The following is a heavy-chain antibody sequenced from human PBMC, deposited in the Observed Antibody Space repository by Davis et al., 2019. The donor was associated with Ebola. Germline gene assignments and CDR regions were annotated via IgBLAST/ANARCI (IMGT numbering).Heavy chain of an antibody. CDR1: GGSITSSSYF. D-gene: IGHD3-22*01. CDR2: IYYGGRT. V-gene: IGHV4-39*01. CDR3: ARLGYYDSSGHPGY. Sequence: MPSETLSLTCTISGGSITSSSYFWGWIRQPPGKGLEWIGTIYYGGRTYYNPSLKSRVTISVDTSKNQFSLKLSSVTAADTAVYYCARLGYYDSSGHPGYWGQGTLVTVSS. J-gene: IGHJ4*02.